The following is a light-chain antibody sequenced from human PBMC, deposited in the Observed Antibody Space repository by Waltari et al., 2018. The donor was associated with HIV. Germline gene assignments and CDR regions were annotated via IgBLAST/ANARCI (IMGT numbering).Light chain of an antibody. V-gene: IGLV2-14*03. CDR2: DVT. CDR3: CSYSDSGTIL. CDR1: SSDIGSFDY. J-gene: IGLJ2*01. Sequence: SALTQLASVSGSPGQSITISCLGASSDIGSFDYVSWYQQHPDKAPKLILYDVTYRPSGVSGRFSGSRSGSMASLTISGLQPEDEADYFCCSYSDSGTILFGGGTRVTVL.